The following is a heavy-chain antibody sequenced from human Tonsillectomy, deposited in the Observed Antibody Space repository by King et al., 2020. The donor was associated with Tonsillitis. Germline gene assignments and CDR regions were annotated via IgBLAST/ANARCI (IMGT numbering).Heavy chain of an antibody. D-gene: IGHD2-8*01. CDR3: ASVMVDVVCLADY. V-gene: IGHV3-9*01. Sequence: VKLVESGGGLVQPGRSLRLSCAASGFTFDDYAMHWVRQAPGKGLEGGAGISWNSGSIGYADPVKGRFTLSRDKAKNSLYLQMNSLRDEDTALYYCASVMVDVVCLADYWGQGPLVTVSA. J-gene: IGHJ4*02. CDR1: GFTFDDYA. CDR2: ISWNSGSI.